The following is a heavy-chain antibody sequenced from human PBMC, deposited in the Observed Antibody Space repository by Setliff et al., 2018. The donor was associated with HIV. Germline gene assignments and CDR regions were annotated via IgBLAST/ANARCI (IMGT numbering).Heavy chain of an antibody. CDR1: GGSISSYY. CDR3: EVAGQ. J-gene: IGHJ4*02. Sequence: PSETLSLTCTVSGGSISSYYWSWIRQPPGKGLEWIGYIYTSGSTNYNPSLKSRVTISVDTSKNQSSLKRRSVTAADTAVYYCEVAGQWGQGTLVTVSS. V-gene: IGHV4-4*09. CDR2: IYTSGST. D-gene: IGHD6-19*01.